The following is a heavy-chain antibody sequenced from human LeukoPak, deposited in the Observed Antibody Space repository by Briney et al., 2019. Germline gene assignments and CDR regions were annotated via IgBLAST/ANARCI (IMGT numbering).Heavy chain of an antibody. Sequence: PGGSLRLSCAASGFTFSSYAMSWVRQAPGKGLEWVSAISGSGGSTYYADSVKGRFTISRDNSKNTLYLQMNSLRAEDTAVYYCAKVVKGVAGPDPSKEVSYYFDYWGQGTLVTVSS. CDR3: AKVVKGVAGPDPSKEVSYYFDY. V-gene: IGHV3-23*01. D-gene: IGHD6-19*01. CDR1: GFTFSSYA. J-gene: IGHJ4*02. CDR2: ISGSGGST.